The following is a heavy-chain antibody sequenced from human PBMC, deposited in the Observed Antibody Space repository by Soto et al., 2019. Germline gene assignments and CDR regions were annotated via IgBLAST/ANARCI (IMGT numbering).Heavy chain of an antibody. CDR1: GFTFSNYW. V-gene: IGHV3-7*01. Sequence: EVQLVESGGGLVQPGGSLRLSCAASGFTFSNYWMNWVRQAPGKGLEWVANIKEDGSQTYHVDSVKGRFTISRDNAKSSLYLQINSLRAEDTAMYYCARTRPGLYIDYWGQGTLVTVSS. CDR3: ARTRPGLYIDY. CDR2: IKEDGSQT. J-gene: IGHJ4*02. D-gene: IGHD3-16*02.